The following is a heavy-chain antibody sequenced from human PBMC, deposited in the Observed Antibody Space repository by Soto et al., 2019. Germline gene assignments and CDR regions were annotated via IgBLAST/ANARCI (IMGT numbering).Heavy chain of an antibody. D-gene: IGHD3-22*01. CDR1: GFTFSSYA. Sequence: PGGSLRLSCAASGFTFSSYAMSWVRQAPGKGLEWVSVISSSYIYYADSVKGRFTISRDNAKNSLYLQMNSLRAEDTAVYYCARDKNYYDSTRSDYWGQGTLVTVSS. J-gene: IGHJ4*02. CDR3: ARDKNYYDSTRSDY. CDR2: ISSSYI. V-gene: IGHV3-21*01.